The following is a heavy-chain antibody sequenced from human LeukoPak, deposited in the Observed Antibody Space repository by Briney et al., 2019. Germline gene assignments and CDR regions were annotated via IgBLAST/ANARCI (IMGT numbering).Heavy chain of an antibody. D-gene: IGHD3-22*01. CDR3: AKVATMIVVAPFDY. J-gene: IGHJ4*02. CDR1: GFTFSSYS. V-gene: IGHV3-23*01. Sequence: GGSLRLSCAASGFTFSSYSMNWVRQAPGKGLEWVSAISGSGGSTYYADSVKGRFTISRDNSKNTLYLQMNSLRAEDTAVYYCAKVATMIVVAPFDYWGQGTLVTVSS. CDR2: ISGSGGST.